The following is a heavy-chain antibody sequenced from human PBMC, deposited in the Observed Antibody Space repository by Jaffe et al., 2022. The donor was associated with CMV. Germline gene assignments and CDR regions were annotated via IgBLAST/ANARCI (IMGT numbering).Heavy chain of an antibody. CDR1: GYTFTSYY. J-gene: IGHJ6*03. D-gene: IGHD1-1*01. Sequence: QVQLVQSGAEVKKPGASVKVSCKASGYTFTSYYMHWVRQAPGQGLEWMGIINPSGGSTSYAQKFQGRVTMTRDTSTSTVYMELSSLRSEDTAVYYCASQNENIQLETTYYYYYMDVWGKGTTVTVSS. V-gene: IGHV1-46*01. CDR3: ASQNENIQLETTYYYYYMDV. CDR2: INPSGGST.